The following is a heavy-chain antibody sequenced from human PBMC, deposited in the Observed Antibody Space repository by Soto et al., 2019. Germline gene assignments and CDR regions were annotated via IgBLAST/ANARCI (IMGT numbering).Heavy chain of an antibody. V-gene: IGHV1-3*01. J-gene: IGHJ4*02. D-gene: IGHD3-9*01. CDR1: GYTFTSYA. CDR2: INAGSGDT. CDR3: ARLRVSLDN. Sequence: GASVKVSCKTSGYTFTSYAMHWVRQAPGQRLEWMGWINAGSGDTEYSQNFQGRVTFTRDTSASTAYMELSSLRSEDTAVYYCARLRVSLDNWGQGTLVTVSS.